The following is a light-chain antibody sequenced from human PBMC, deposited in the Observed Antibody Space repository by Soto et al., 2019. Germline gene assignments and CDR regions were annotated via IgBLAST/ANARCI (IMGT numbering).Light chain of an antibody. CDR1: QGVGMG. Sequence: EIVMTQSPATLSLSPGDRATLSCRASQGVGMGLAWYQQKPGPAPRLLIYGASIRATGIPARFTGSGSGTEFTLTISILQSEDFAVYYCQRYNDWPPWTFGRGTKVDI. V-gene: IGKV3D-15*03. CDR3: QRYNDWPPWT. CDR2: GAS. J-gene: IGKJ1*01.